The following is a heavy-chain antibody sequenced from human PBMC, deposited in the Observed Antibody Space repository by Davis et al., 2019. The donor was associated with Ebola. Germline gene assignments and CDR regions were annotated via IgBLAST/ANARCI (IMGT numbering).Heavy chain of an antibody. CDR2: ISYDGSNK. V-gene: IGHV3-30*03. Sequence: PGGSLRLSCAASGFTFSSYSMNWVRQAPGKGLEWVAVISYDGSNKYYADSVKGRFTISRDNSKNTLYLQMNSLRAEDTAVYYCASPPVVRGYWGQGTLVTVSS. CDR1: GFTFSSYS. D-gene: IGHD3-10*01. J-gene: IGHJ4*02. CDR3: ASPPVVRGY.